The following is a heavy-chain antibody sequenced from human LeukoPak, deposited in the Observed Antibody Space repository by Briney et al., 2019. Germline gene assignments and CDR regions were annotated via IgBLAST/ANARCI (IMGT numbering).Heavy chain of an antibody. CDR3: ARVLGYSFDFDY. CDR1: GYTFTSYG. V-gene: IGHV1-2*02. D-gene: IGHD3-22*01. CDR2: INPNSGGT. Sequence: ASVKVSCKASGYTFTSYGISWVRQAPGQGLEWMGWINPNSGGTNYAQKFQGRVTMTRDTSISTAYMELSRLRSDDTAVYYCARVLGYSFDFDYWGQGTLVTVSS. J-gene: IGHJ4*02.